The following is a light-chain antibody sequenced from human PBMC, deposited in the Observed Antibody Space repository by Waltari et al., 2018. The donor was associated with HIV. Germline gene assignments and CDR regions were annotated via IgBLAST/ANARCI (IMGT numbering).Light chain of an antibody. CDR3: QQRSNWPPVP. CDR2: DAS. J-gene: IGKJ3*01. Sequence: EIVLTQSPATLSLSPGERATLSCRASQSVSSYLACYQQKPGQAPRLLIYDASNRATGIPARFSGSGSGTDFTLTISSLEPEDFAVYYCQQRSNWPPVPFGPGTKVDI. V-gene: IGKV3-11*01. CDR1: QSVSSY.